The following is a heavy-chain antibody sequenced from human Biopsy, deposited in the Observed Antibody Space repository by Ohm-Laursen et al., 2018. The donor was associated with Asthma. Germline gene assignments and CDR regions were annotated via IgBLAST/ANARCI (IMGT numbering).Heavy chain of an antibody. CDR2: MNPKSGNT. CDR1: GYNFNTSD. D-gene: IGHD6-19*01. Sequence: ASVKVSCKASGYNFNTSDINWVRQAPGQGLEWMGWMNPKSGNTGFAQKFKGRVSLTRDSSTTTAYMELRSLRSDDTALYVCARGLRQSNWFDPWGQGTLLTVFS. J-gene: IGHJ5*02. CDR3: ARGLRQSNWFDP. V-gene: IGHV1-8*01.